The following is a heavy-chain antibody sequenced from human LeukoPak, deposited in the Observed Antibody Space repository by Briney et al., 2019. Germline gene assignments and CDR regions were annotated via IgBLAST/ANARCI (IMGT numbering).Heavy chain of an antibody. D-gene: IGHD2-15*01. CDR1: GYTFTSFG. CDR2: IGAYNGDT. J-gene: IGHJ4*02. Sequence: GASVKVSCKPSGYTFTSFGISWVRQAPGQGLEWMGWIGAYNGDTNYAQKFQGSFTMTTDTSTSTAYMDLRSLRSDDTAVYYCTRDHCRGDNCPSFDYWGQGTLVTVSS. V-gene: IGHV1-18*04. CDR3: TRDHCRGDNCPSFDY.